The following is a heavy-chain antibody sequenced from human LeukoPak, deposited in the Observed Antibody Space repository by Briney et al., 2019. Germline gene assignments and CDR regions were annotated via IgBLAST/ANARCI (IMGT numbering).Heavy chain of an antibody. Sequence: GGSLRLSCTASGFTFGDYAMSWVRQAPGKGLEWVGFIRSKAYGGTTEYAASVKGRFTISRDDSKSIAYLQMNSLKTEDTAVYYCTREEASSDVSAFDIWGQGTMVTVSS. V-gene: IGHV3-49*04. CDR1: GFTFGDYA. D-gene: IGHD6-6*01. J-gene: IGHJ3*02. CDR2: IRSKAYGGTT. CDR3: TREEASSDVSAFDI.